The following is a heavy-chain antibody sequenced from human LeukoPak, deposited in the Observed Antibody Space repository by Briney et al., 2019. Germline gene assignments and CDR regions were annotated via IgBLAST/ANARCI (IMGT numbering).Heavy chain of an antibody. CDR2: MSSSSTHI. CDR3: AREVVGYSYTYFDY. V-gene: IGHV3-21*01. J-gene: IGHJ4*02. D-gene: IGHD5-18*01. CDR1: GFTFSSYN. Sequence: PGGSLRLSCTASGFTFSSYNMNWVRQAPGKGLEWVTYMSSSSTHIYYADSVKGRYTISRDNAKNSLFLQMNSLRAEDTAVYFGAREVVGYSYTYFDYWGQGTLVTVSS.